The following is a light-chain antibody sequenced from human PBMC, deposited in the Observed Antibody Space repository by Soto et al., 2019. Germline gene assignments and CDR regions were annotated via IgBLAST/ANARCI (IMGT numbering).Light chain of an antibody. CDR1: SSDVGSFNR. CDR2: DVN. V-gene: IGLV2-18*02. J-gene: IGLJ1*01. Sequence: QSVLTQPPSVSGSPGQSVAISCTGTSSDVGSFNRVSWYQQSPGTAPKLMIYDVNNRPSGVPDRFSGSKSGNAASLTISGLQAEDESDYYCSSFTSSDTHVFGTGTKLTVL. CDR3: SSFTSSDTHV.